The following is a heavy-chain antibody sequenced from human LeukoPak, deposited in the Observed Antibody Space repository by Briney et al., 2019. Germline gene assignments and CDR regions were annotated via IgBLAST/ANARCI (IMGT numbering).Heavy chain of an antibody. CDR1: GGSISSYY. CDR3: ARGGVPSYDFWSAASWFDP. D-gene: IGHD3-3*01. J-gene: IGHJ5*02. CDR2: IYYSGST. V-gene: IGHV4-59*01. Sequence: SETLSLTCTVSGGSISSYYWSWIRQPPGKGLEWIGYIYYSGSTSYNPSLKSRVTISVDTSKNQFSLKLSSVTAADTAVYYCARGGVPSYDFWSAASWFDPRGQGTLVTVSS.